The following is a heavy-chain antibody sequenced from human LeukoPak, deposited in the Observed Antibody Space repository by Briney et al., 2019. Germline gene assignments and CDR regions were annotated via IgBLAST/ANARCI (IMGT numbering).Heavy chain of an antibody. V-gene: IGHV3-21*01. CDR2: ISSSSSYI. J-gene: IGHJ4*02. CDR3: ARVNEYDFGSYYFGY. Sequence: PGGSLRLSCAASGFAVTNTFMTWVRQAPGKGLEWVSSISSSSSYIYYADSVKGRFTISRDNAKNSLYLQMNSLRAEDTAVYYCARVNEYDFGSYYFGYWGQGTLVTVSS. D-gene: IGHD3-3*01. CDR1: GFAVTNTF.